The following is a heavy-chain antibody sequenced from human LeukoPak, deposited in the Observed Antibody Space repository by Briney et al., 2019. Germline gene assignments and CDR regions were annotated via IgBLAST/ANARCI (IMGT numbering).Heavy chain of an antibody. V-gene: IGHV1-8*01. CDR3: ASNPPNTGDFYY. CDR1: GYTFTNLD. J-gene: IGHJ4*02. CDR2: MSPNSGDT. D-gene: IGHD1-1*01. Sequence: GASETVSCKTSGYTFTNLDINWLRQAPGQGLEWMGWMSPNSGDTGYAQKFQGRVSMTRDTSISTAYMELSSLRSEDTAVYYCASNPPNTGDFYYWGLGSLVTVSS.